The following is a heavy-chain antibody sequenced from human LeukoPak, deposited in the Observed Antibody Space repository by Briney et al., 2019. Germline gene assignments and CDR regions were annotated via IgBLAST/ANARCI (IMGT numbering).Heavy chain of an antibody. CDR3: ARGYGSGSYYNY. D-gene: IGHD3-10*01. V-gene: IGHV4-34*01. CDR1: GGSFSGYY. Sequence: PSETLSLTCAVYGGSFSGYYWSWIRQPPGKGLEWIGEINHSGSTNYNPSLKSRVTISVDTSNNQFSLKLSSVTAADTAVYYCARGYGSGSYYNYWGQGTLVTVSS. CDR2: INHSGST. J-gene: IGHJ4*02.